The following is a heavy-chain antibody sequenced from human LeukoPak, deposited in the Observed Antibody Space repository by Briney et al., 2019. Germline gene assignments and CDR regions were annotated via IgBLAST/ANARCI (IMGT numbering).Heavy chain of an antibody. Sequence: LAGGSLRLSCAASGFTVSSNYMSWVRQAPGKGLEWVSVIYSGGSTYYADSVKGRFTISRDNSKNTLYLQMNSLRAEDTAVYYCARVIIISVARWFDPWGQGTLVTVSS. J-gene: IGHJ5*02. V-gene: IGHV3-66*01. D-gene: IGHD3-16*02. CDR2: IYSGGST. CDR1: GFTVSSNY. CDR3: ARVIIISVARWFDP.